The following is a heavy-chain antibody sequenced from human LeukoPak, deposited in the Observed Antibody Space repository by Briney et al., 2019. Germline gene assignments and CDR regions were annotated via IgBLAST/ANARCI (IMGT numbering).Heavy chain of an antibody. CDR3: ARDSKTLTTEPGHFDY. D-gene: IGHD4-17*01. CDR2: VIPMFDTV. J-gene: IGHJ4*02. Sequence: SVKVSCKASGTFSTHALSWVRQAPGQGLEWMGRVIPMFDTVIYAQKFQDRVTITTDKSTSTAYMELSSLRSEDTAVYYCARDSKTLTTEPGHFDYWGRGTLVSVSP. CDR1: GTFSTHA. V-gene: IGHV1-69*05.